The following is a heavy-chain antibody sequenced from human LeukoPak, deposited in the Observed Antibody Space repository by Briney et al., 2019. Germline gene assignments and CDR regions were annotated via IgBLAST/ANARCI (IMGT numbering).Heavy chain of an antibody. D-gene: IGHD3-10*02. V-gene: IGHV3-7*01. J-gene: IGHJ6*04. CDR3: AELGITMIGGV. CDR1: GFTFSPFW. Sequence: GGSLRLSCSTSGFTFSPFWIIWVRQAPGKGLEWVAIMDEYGSDIFYVESVKGRFIISRANARNSLYLQMNNLRAEDTAVYYCAELGITMIGGVWGKGTTVTISS. CDR2: MDEYGSDI.